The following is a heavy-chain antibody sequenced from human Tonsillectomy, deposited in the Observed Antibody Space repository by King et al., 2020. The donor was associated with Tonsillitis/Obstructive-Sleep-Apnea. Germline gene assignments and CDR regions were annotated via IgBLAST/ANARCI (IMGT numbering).Heavy chain of an antibody. J-gene: IGHJ6*03. D-gene: IGHD3-3*01. Sequence: GQLVQSGAEVKKPGESLRISCKGSGYSFTSYCISWVRQMPGKFLEWKGRLDPSDSYTNYSPSFQGHVTISADKSISTAYLQWSSLKASDTAMYYCARLGTDFWSGYWSNYYYMDVWGKGTTVTVSS. CDR3: ARLGTDFWSGYWSNYYYMDV. V-gene: IGHV5-10-1*01. CDR1: GYSFTSYC. CDR2: LDPSDSYT.